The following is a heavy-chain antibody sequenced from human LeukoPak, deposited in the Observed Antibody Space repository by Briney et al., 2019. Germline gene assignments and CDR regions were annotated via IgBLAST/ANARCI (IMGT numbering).Heavy chain of an antibody. Sequence: PGGSLRLSCSASGFTFTTYGMNWVRQAPGKGLEWVSGIGGSGTRTYYADSVKGRFTISRDNSKNTLYLQMNSLRDEDTAVYYCAKRHSGGVLWFDPWGQGTPVTVSS. J-gene: IGHJ5*02. D-gene: IGHD1-26*01. CDR2: IGGSGTRT. V-gene: IGHV3-23*01. CDR1: GFTFTTYG. CDR3: AKRHSGGVLWFDP.